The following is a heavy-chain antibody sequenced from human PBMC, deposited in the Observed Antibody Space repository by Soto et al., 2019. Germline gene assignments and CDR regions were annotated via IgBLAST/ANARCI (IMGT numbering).Heavy chain of an antibody. CDR3: AKRHSSGFDY. CDR1: GFTFSSYA. CDR2: VSASGGST. J-gene: IGHJ4*02. D-gene: IGHD6-19*01. Sequence: EVQLLESGGDLVQPGGSLRLSCAASGFTFSSYAMSWVRQAPGKGLEWVSAVSASGGSTYYADSVKGRFTISRDNSKDTLYLLMSFLRAEDTAVYYCAKRHSSGFDYWGQGTLVTVSS. V-gene: IGHV3-23*01.